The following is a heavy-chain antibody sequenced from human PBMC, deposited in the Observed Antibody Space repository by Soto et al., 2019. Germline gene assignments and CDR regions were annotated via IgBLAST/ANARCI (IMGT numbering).Heavy chain of an antibody. V-gene: IGHV3-33*01. D-gene: IGHD3-16*01. J-gene: IGHJ5*02. CDR1: GFTFSSYG. Sequence: LRLSCAASGFTFSSYGMHWVRQAPGKGLEWVAVIWYDGSNKYYADSVKGRFTISRDNSKNTLYLQMNSLRAEDTAVYYCARMAGRGKFDPWGQGTLVTVSS. CDR2: IWYDGSNK. CDR3: ARMAGRGKFDP.